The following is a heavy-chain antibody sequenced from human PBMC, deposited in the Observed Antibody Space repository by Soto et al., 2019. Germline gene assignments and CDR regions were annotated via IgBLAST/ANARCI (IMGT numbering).Heavy chain of an antibody. J-gene: IGHJ4*02. D-gene: IGHD3-22*01. CDR1: GYSFTSYG. CDR3: ARHRFNYYDDTVYYYFDY. Sequence: QVQLVQSGAEVKKPGASVKVSCKASGYSFTSYGISWVRQAPGQGPEWMGWISGHNGNTNHPQSLQGRVTMTTDTSRNTAYMELRSVRSDDTAVYYCARHRFNYYDDTVYYYFDYWGQGTLVTVSS. V-gene: IGHV1-18*04. CDR2: ISGHNGNT.